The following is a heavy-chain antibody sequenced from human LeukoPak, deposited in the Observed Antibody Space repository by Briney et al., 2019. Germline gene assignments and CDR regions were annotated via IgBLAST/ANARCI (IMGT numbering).Heavy chain of an antibody. CDR1: GGSFSGYY. J-gene: IGHJ4*02. Sequence: SETLSLTCAVYGGSFSGYYWSWIRQPPGKGLEWIGYIYYIGSTNYSPSLKSRVTMSVDTSKNQFSLKLSSVTAADTAVYYCARRWDYYDRGYYFDYWGQGTLVTVSS. CDR3: ARRWDYYDRGYYFDY. V-gene: IGHV4-59*08. D-gene: IGHD3-22*01. CDR2: IYYIGST.